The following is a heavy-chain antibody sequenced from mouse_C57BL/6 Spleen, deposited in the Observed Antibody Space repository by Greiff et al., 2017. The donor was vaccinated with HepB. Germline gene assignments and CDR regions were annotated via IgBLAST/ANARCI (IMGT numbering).Heavy chain of an antibody. CDR2: INPSSGYT. CDR1: GYTFTSYT. CDR3: ARRREITTGAMDY. D-gene: IGHD1-1*01. V-gene: IGHV1-4*01. Sequence: QVQLQQSGAELARPGASVKMSCKASGYTFTSYTMHWVKQRPGQGLEWIGYINPSSGYTKYNQKFKDKATLTADKSSSTAHMQLSSLTSEDSAVYYCARRREITTGAMDYWGQGTSVTVSS. J-gene: IGHJ4*01.